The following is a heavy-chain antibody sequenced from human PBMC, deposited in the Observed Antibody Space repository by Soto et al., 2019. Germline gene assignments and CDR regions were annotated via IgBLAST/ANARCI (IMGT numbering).Heavy chain of an antibody. J-gene: IGHJ4*02. CDR3: ARQIYDSDTGPNFQYYFDS. Sequence: PGESLKTPCKGSGYSFAGYWITWVRQKPGKGLEWMGRIDPSDSQTYYSPSFRGHVTIPVTKSITTVFLQWSSLRASDTAMYYCARQIYDSDTGPNFQYYFDSWGQGTPVTVSS. D-gene: IGHD3-22*01. CDR1: GYSFAGYW. V-gene: IGHV5-10-1*01. CDR2: IDPSDSQT.